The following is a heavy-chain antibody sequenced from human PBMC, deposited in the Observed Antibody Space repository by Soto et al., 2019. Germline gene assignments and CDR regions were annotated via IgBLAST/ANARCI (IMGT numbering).Heavy chain of an antibody. D-gene: IGHD4-17*01. J-gene: IGHJ4*02. CDR1: GFTFSSYD. CDR3: AKDPDYGDYRYYFDY. Sequence: QVQLVESGGGVVQPGRSLRLSCAASGFTFSSYDMHWVRQAPGKGLEWVAVISYDGSNKYYADSVKGRFTISRDNSKNTLYLQMNSLRAEDTAVYYCAKDPDYGDYRYYFDYWGQGTLVTVSS. CDR2: ISYDGSNK. V-gene: IGHV3-30*18.